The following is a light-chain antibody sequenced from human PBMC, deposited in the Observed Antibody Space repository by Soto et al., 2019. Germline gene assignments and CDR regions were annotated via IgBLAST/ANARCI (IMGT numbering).Light chain of an antibody. V-gene: IGKV3-11*01. CDR2: DAF. CDR1: QSVSTF. Sequence: EIVLTQSPATLSLSPGERATLSCRAPQSVSTFLAWYQQKPGQAPRLLIYDAFKRATGIPTRFSGSGSGTDFTLTISSLEPEDFAVEYCQQRINWPLAFGGGTKVEIK. CDR3: QQRINWPLA. J-gene: IGKJ4*01.